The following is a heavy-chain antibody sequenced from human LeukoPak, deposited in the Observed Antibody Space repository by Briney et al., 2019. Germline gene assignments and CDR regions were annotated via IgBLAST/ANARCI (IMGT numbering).Heavy chain of an antibody. V-gene: IGHV3-21*01. Sequence: PGGSLRLSCAASGFTFSSYSMNWVRQAPGKGLEWVSSISSSSYIYYADSVKGRFTISRDNAKNSLYLQMNSLRAEDTAVYYCARDPSGFDYGYQGDTFDLWGQGTMVTVSS. D-gene: IGHD5-18*01. CDR1: GFTFSSYS. CDR2: ISSSSYI. J-gene: IGHJ3*01. CDR3: ARDPSGFDYGYQGDTFDL.